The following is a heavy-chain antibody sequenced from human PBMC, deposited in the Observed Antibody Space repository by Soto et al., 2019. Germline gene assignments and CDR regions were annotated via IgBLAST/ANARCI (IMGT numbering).Heavy chain of an antibody. CDR1: GFTLSRNA. CDR2: IIGTGTP. D-gene: IGHD1-1*01. Sequence: EVQLLESGGDLVQPGGSLRLSCAASGFTLSRNAMMWVRQAPGKGLEWVSGIIGTGTPYHADSVKGRFTYSEDNSKNRFYVQMNGLRAEDTAVYYCAGDAVYNDGLWLPDYWGPGTLVTVSS. J-gene: IGHJ4*01. V-gene: IGHV3-23*01. CDR3: AGDAVYNDGLWLPDY.